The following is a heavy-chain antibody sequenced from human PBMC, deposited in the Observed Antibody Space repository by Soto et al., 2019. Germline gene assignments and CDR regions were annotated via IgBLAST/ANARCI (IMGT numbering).Heavy chain of an antibody. D-gene: IGHD3-16*01. J-gene: IGHJ4*02. CDR2: IYYSGTT. V-gene: IGHV4-61*01. CDR3: ASSPRGRKAFTFHX. CDR1: GDSVSNDNYY. Sequence: SETLSLTCAVSGDSVSNDNYYWSWIRQPPGKGLELIGYIYYSGTTNYNSYLKSRLSLSVDMSKKQFSLKLASVTAADTALYFCASSPRGRKAFTFHXWGQVAMVTVSX.